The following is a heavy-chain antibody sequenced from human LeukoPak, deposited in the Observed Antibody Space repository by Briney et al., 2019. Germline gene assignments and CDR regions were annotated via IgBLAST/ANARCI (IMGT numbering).Heavy chain of an antibody. J-gene: IGHJ4*02. Sequence: PGGSLRLSCAASGFTFSSYAMSWVRQAPGKGLEWVSAISGSGGSTYYADSVKGRFTISRDNSKNTLYLQMNSLRAEGTAVYYCAKDWGYCGGDCYPYYFDYWGQGTLVTVSS. D-gene: IGHD2-21*02. CDR2: ISGSGGST. V-gene: IGHV3-23*01. CDR1: GFTFSSYA. CDR3: AKDWGYCGGDCYPYYFDY.